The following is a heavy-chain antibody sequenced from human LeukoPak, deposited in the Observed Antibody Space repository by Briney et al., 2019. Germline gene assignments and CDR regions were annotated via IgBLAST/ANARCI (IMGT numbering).Heavy chain of an antibody. V-gene: IGHV1-46*01. J-gene: IGHJ5*02. Sequence: ASVKVSCKASGYTFTSYGISWVRQAPGQGLEWMGIINPSGGSTSYAQKFQGRVTMTRDTSTSTVYMELSSLRSEDTAVYYCARDRGRSPLECLLKENWFDPWGQGTLVTVSS. CDR2: INPSGGST. CDR1: GYTFTSYG. D-gene: IGHD3-3*01. CDR3: ARDRGRSPLECLLKENWFDP.